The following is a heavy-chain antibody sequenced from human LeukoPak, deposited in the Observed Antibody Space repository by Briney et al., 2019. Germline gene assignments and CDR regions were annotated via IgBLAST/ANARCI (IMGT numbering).Heavy chain of an antibody. CDR1: GYTFTGYY. V-gene: IGHV1-2*02. J-gene: IGHJ4*02. D-gene: IGHD6-13*01. CDR3: ATGYSSSWTFDY. CDR2: INPNSGGT. Sequence: ASVKVSCKASGYTFTGYYMHWVRQAPGQGLEWMGWINPNSGGTNYAQKFQGRVTMIRDTSISTAYMELSRLRSDDTAVYYCATGYSSSWTFDYWGQGTLVTVSS.